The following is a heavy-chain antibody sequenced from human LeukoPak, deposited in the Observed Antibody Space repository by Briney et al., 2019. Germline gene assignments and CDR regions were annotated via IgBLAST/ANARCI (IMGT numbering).Heavy chain of an antibody. D-gene: IGHD3-9*01. J-gene: IGHJ4*02. V-gene: IGHV3-21*01. Sequence: GGSLRLSCVGSGFTFSRYWLNWVRQAPGKGLEWVSSISSSSSYIYYADSVKGRFTISRDNAKNSLYLQMNSLRAEDTAVYYCARDRGGRYFDWLLPYFDYWGQGTLVTVSS. CDR1: GFTFSRYW. CDR2: ISSSSSYI. CDR3: ARDRGGRYFDWLLPYFDY.